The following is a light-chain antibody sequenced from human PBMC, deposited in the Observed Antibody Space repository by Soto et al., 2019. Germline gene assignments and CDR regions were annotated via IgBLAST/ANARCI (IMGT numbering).Light chain of an antibody. CDR1: SSDVGVHNF. J-gene: IGLJ1*01. V-gene: IGLV2-23*02. CDR3: CSYAGSSTYV. CDR2: EVN. Sequence: QSALTQPASISGSPGQSITISCTGTSSDVGVHNFVSWYQQHPGKAPIVLIYEVNKRPSGISNRLSGSKSGNTASLTVSGLQAEDEAYYFCCSYAGSSTYVFGSGTKLTVL.